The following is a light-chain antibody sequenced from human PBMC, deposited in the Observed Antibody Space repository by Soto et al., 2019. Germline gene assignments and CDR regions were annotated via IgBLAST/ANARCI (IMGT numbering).Light chain of an antibody. V-gene: IGKV4-1*01. CDR1: QTVLYSSNNKDY. Sequence: DIVMIQSPDSLAVSLGERATIHCRSSQTVLYSSNNKDYLAWYQQRPGQPPKLLIYWASTRESGVPDRFSGSGSGTDFTLTISSLQAEDVAVYYCQQYYTTPLTFGQGTKVEIK. J-gene: IGKJ1*01. CDR3: QQYYTTPLT. CDR2: WAS.